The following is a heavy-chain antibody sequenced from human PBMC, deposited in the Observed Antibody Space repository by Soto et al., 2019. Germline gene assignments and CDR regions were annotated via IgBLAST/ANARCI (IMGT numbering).Heavy chain of an antibody. CDR2: IIPIFGTA. D-gene: IGHD3-22*01. J-gene: IGHJ4*02. CDR3: ARGLGDSSGYYNIFFDY. CDR1: GGTFSSYA. V-gene: IGHV1-69*13. Sequence: VASVKVSCKASGGTFSSYAISWVRQAPGQGFEWMGGIIPIFGTANYAQKFQGRVTITADESTSTAYMELSSLRSEDTAVYYCARGLGDSSGYYNIFFDYWGQGTLVTVSS.